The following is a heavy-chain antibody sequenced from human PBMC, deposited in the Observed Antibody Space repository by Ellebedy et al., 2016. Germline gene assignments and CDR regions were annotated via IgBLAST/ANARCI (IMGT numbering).Heavy chain of an antibody. D-gene: IGHD2-2*01. Sequence: SETLSLTXAVYGGSFSGYYWSWIRQPPGKGLEWIGEINHSGSTNYNPSLKSRVTISVDTSKNQFSLKLSSVTAADTAVYYCARGLRSTSSFDYWGQGTLVTVSS. CDR1: GGSFSGYY. V-gene: IGHV4-34*01. CDR2: INHSGST. J-gene: IGHJ4*02. CDR3: ARGLRSTSSFDY.